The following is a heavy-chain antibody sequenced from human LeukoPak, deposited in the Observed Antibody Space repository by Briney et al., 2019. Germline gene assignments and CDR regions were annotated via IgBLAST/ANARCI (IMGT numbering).Heavy chain of an antibody. CDR1: GFTFSSYS. CDR2: ISSSSSTI. Sequence: GGSLRLSCAASGFTFSSYSMNWVRQAPGKGLEWVSYISSSSSTIYYADSVKGRFTISRDNAKNSLYLQMNSLRAEDTAVYYCAKIPDIVVVPAAIVYYYYMDVWGKGTTVTVSS. J-gene: IGHJ6*03. D-gene: IGHD2-2*02. V-gene: IGHV3-48*01. CDR3: AKIPDIVVVPAAIVYYYYMDV.